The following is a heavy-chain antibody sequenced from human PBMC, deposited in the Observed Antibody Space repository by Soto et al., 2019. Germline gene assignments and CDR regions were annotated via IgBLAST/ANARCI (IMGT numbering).Heavy chain of an antibody. D-gene: IGHD4-4*01. V-gene: IGHV3-23*01. CDR1: GCTFSSYS. Sequence: GVSLRLSWAASGCTFSSYSLSWIRQAPGKGLEWVSGISGSGQTTHYKDSVKGRFTISRDNFRNTLYLQVNSLRAEDTAIYFCAKSRGDSWTTYFFDYWGQGALVTVSS. CDR2: ISGSGQTT. J-gene: IGHJ4*02. CDR3: AKSRGDSWTTYFFDY.